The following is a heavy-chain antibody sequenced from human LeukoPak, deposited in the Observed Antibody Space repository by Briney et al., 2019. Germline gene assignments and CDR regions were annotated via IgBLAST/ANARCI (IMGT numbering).Heavy chain of an antibody. J-gene: IGHJ5*02. CDR3: AKNVATSRGENWFDP. D-gene: IGHD3-10*01. Sequence: GGSLRLSCAASGFTFSSYGMHWVRQAPGKGLEWVAFIRSDGSNKYSADSVKGRFTISRDNSKNTLYLQMNSLRAEDTALYYCAKNVATSRGENWFDPWGQGTLVTVSS. CDR2: IRSDGSNK. CDR1: GFTFSSYG. V-gene: IGHV3-30*02.